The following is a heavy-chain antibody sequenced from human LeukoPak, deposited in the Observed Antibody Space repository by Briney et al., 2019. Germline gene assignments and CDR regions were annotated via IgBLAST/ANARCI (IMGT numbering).Heavy chain of an antibody. CDR3: ARGHEYRGYGQDY. J-gene: IGHJ4*02. V-gene: IGHV3-64*01. D-gene: IGHD5-12*01. Sequence: PGGSLRLSCAASGFTFRSYAMHWVRQAPGKGLEYVSAIDGNGGSTYYANSVKGRFTISRDNSKNTLYLQMGSLSTEDTAVYYCARGHEYRGYGQDYWGQGTLVTVSS. CDR2: IDGNGGST. CDR1: GFTFRSYA.